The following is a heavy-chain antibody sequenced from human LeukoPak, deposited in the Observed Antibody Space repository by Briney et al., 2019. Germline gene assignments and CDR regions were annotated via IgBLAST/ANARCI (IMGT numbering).Heavy chain of an antibody. J-gene: IGHJ4*02. V-gene: IGHV3-21*01. CDR2: ISSSGSGTYI. CDR1: GFTVSTNC. D-gene: IGHD2-15*01. CDR3: ARDPGRSGGSCYSDY. Sequence: GGSLRLSCAASGFTVSTNCMTWVRQAPGKGLEWVSTISSSGSGTYIYYADSVKGRFTISRDNAKNSLYLQMNSLRAEDTAVYYCARDPGRSGGSCYSDYWGQGTLVTVSS.